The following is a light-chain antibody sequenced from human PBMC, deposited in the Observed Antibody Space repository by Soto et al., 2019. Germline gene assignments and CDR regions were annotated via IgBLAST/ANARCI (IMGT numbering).Light chain of an antibody. CDR1: SRDNGGYDF. CDR3: SSFSNSDTPYV. CDR2: DVS. V-gene: IGLV2-14*03. Sequence: QSVLAQPASVSGSPGQSITISCAGSSRDNGGYDFVSWYQQHPGEVPKLIIFDVSDRPSGVSDRFSGSKSGDTASLTISGLQVEDEADYYCSSFSNSDTPYVFGTGTKLTVL. J-gene: IGLJ1*01.